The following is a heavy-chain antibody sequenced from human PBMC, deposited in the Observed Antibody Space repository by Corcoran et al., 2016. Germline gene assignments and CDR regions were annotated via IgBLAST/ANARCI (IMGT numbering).Heavy chain of an antibody. J-gene: IGHJ4*02. CDR2: IYYSGST. CDR3: ARAGIVVASPPVY. D-gene: IGHD3-22*01. V-gene: IGHV4-59*01. Sequence: QVQLQESGPGLVKPSETLSLTCTVSGGSISSYYWSWIRQPPGKGLEWIGYIYYSGSTNYNPSLKSRVTISVDTSKNQFALKLSSVTAADTAVYYCARAGIVVASPPVYWGQGTLVTVSS. CDR1: GGSISSYY.